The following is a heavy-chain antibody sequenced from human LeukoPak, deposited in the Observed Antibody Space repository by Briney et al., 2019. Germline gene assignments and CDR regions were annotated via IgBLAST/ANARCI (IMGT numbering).Heavy chain of an antibody. CDR2: IRKDGGEI. Sequence: PGGSLRLSCVASGFSFSTSWMTWVRQAPGKGLEWVANIRKDGGEIYYVDSVKGRFTISRDNTKNSLYLQMNSLRVEDTAVYYCAPFTGYSSGDYWGQGTLVTVSS. J-gene: IGHJ4*02. D-gene: IGHD6-19*01. CDR3: APFTGYSSGDY. V-gene: IGHV3-7*01. CDR1: GFSFSTSW.